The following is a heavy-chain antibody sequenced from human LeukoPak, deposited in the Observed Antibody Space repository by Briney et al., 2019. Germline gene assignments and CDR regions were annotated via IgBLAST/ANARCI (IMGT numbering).Heavy chain of an antibody. D-gene: IGHD2-8*02. Sequence: GGSLRLSCAASGFTFDDYAMHWVRQAPGKGLEWVSLISGDGDSTRYADSAKGRFTISRDNSKNFLYLQVDSLRPEDTALYYCAKARYWGSRNRDFHYLAGFWGQGTLVAVSS. J-gene: IGHJ4*02. CDR2: ISGDGDST. CDR1: GFTFDDYA. CDR3: AKARYWGSRNRDFHYLAGF. V-gene: IGHV3-43*02.